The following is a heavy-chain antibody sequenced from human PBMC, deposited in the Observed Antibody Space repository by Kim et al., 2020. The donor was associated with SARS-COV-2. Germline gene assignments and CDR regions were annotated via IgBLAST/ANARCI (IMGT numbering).Heavy chain of an antibody. CDR2: INTNTGNP. Sequence: ASVKVSCKASGYTFTNYAMHWLRQAPGQGLEWMGRINTNTGNPTYAQGFTGRFVFSVDTSVSSAYLQISSLKAEDTAIYYCAGRVGYGDSPLDYWGQGTLVTVSS. CDR1: GYTFTNYA. V-gene: IGHV7-4-1*02. D-gene: IGHD2-21*02. CDR3: AGRVGYGDSPLDY. J-gene: IGHJ4*02.